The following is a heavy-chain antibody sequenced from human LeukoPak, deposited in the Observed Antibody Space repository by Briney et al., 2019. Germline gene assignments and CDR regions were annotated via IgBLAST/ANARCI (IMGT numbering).Heavy chain of an antibody. CDR3: ARGSRYSSGYDYIDQ. J-gene: IGHJ4*02. V-gene: IGHV4-61*02. D-gene: IGHD3-22*01. Sequence: PSETLSLTCTVSGGSISSGSDYCSWIRQPAGKGLERIGRSYSSGSTNYNPSLKSRVSISVGTSKNQFSLRLSSVTAADTAVYYCARGSRYSSGYDYIDQWGQGTLVTVSS. CDR1: GGSISSGSDY. CDR2: SYSSGST.